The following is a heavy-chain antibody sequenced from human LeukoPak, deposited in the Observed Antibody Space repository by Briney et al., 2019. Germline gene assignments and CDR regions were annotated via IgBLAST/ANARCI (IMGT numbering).Heavy chain of an antibody. J-gene: IGHJ4*02. V-gene: IGHV1-46*01. Sequence: ASVKVSCKASGYTFTSYYMHWVRQAPGQGLEWMGIINPSGGSTSYAQKFQGRVTMTRDTSTSTVYMELSSLRSEDTAVYYCAREGMTYSSGRGFDYWGQGTLVTASS. CDR2: INPSGGST. D-gene: IGHD6-19*01. CDR3: AREGMTYSSGRGFDY. CDR1: GYTFTSYY.